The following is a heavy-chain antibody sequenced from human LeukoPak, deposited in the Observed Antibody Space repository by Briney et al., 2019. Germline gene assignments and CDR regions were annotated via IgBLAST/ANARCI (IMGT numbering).Heavy chain of an antibody. J-gene: IGHJ5*02. D-gene: IGHD6-19*01. CDR3: ARLGVAGANWFDP. CDR2: IYYSGST. Sequence: SETLSLTCTVSGGSISSYYWGWIRQPPGKGLEWIGSIYYSGSTYYNPSLRSRVTISVDTSKNQFSLKLSSVTAADTAVFYCARLGVAGANWFDPWGQGTLVTVSS. CDR1: GGSISSYY. V-gene: IGHV4-39*01.